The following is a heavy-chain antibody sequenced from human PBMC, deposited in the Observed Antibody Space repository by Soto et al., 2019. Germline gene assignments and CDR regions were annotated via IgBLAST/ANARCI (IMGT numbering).Heavy chain of an antibody. D-gene: IGHD3-3*01. CDR2: FDPEDGET. J-gene: IGHJ4*02. V-gene: IGHV1-24*01. CDR1: GYTLSELS. Sequence: QVQLVQSGAEVKKPGASVKVSCKVSGYTLSELSMHWVRQAPGKGLEWMGGFDPEDGETLYAQKFQGSVSMTEDTSTDTAYMELSSLTSEDTAVYYCTTGQRPLRFLEWLSRYYFDFWGQGTLVTVSS. CDR3: TTGQRPLRFLEWLSRYYFDF.